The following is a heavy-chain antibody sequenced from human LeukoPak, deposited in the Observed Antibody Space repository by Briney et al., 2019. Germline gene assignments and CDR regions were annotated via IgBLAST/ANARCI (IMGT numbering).Heavy chain of an antibody. Sequence: GGSLRLSCAASGFTFSSYSMNWVRQAPGKGLEWVSYISSSSSTIYYADSVKGRFTISRDNAKNSLYLQMNSLRAEDTAVYYCARDGSSWYGREYNWFDPWGQGTLVTVSS. CDR1: GFTFSSYS. V-gene: IGHV3-48*01. CDR2: ISSSSSTI. CDR3: ARDGSSWYGREYNWFDP. D-gene: IGHD6-13*01. J-gene: IGHJ5*02.